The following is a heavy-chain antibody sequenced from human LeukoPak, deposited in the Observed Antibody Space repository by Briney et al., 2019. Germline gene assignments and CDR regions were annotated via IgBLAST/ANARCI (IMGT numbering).Heavy chain of an antibody. CDR2: INPSGGST. D-gene: IGHD6-6*01. Sequence: GSVTVSCTASGYTFTSYYMHWVRQAPGQGLEWMGIINPSGGSTSYAQKCQGRVTMTRDMSTSTVYMELSSLRSEDTAVYYCARGVIAAPFDYWGQGTLVTVSS. CDR1: GYTFTSYY. J-gene: IGHJ4*02. V-gene: IGHV1-46*01. CDR3: ARGVIAAPFDY.